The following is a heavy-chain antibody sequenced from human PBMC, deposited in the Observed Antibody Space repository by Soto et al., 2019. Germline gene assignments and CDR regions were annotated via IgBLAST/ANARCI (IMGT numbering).Heavy chain of an antibody. Sequence: SETLSLTCVVSGASISSGDYAWNWVRQPPGKGLEWLGYIYNSGGSYYNPSLKSRVSISLDRSKNHFSLRLDSVTAADTALYFCARGDKNNDYYFDHWGQGTLVTVSS. CDR2: IYNSGGS. CDR1: GASISSGDYA. J-gene: IGHJ4*02. D-gene: IGHD3-16*01. CDR3: ARGDKNNDYYFDH. V-gene: IGHV4-30-2*01.